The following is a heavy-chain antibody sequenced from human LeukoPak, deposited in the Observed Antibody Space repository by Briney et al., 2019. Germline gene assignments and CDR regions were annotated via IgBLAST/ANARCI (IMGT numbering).Heavy chain of an antibody. CDR2: SYFTGSP. D-gene: IGHD4-23*01. J-gene: IGHJ4*02. CDR3: AGVRSTVGWRSFDY. Sequence: SETLSLTCTVSGSISSYYWSWFRQSPGKGLEWIGHSYFTGSPNYNPSLKSRATISVDTPKNQFSLELNSVTAADTAVYYCAGVRSTVGWRSFDYWGQGILVTVSS. CDR1: GSISSYY. V-gene: IGHV4-59*08.